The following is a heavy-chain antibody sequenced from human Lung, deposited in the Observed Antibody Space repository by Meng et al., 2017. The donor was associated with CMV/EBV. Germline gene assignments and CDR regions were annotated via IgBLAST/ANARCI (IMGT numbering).Heavy chain of an antibody. D-gene: IGHD3-3*01. CDR1: GGTFSSYA. CDR3: ARDDRNYDFWSGYSNLGYFDY. V-gene: IGHV1-69*10. CDR2: IIPILGIA. Sequence: SVKVSXKASGGTFSSYAISWVRQAPGQGLEWMGGIIPILGIANYAQKFQGRVTITADKSTSTAYMELSSLRSEDTAVYYCARDDRNYDFWSGYSNLGYFDYWGQGXLVTVSS. J-gene: IGHJ4*02.